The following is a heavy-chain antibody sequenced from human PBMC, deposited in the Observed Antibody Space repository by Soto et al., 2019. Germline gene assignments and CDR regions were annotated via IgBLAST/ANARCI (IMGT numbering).Heavy chain of an antibody. J-gene: IGHJ1*01. CDR2: IKQDGSEK. CDR1: GFTFSSYW. D-gene: IGHD2-21*02. CDR3: ASLAYCGGDCYTPAEYFQH. Sequence: EVPLVESGGGLVQPGGSLRLSCAASGFTFSSYWMSWVRQAPGKGLEWVANIKQDGSEKYYVDSVKGRFTISRDNAKNSLYLQMNSLRAEDTAVYYCASLAYCGGDCYTPAEYFQHWGQGTLVTVSS. V-gene: IGHV3-7*01.